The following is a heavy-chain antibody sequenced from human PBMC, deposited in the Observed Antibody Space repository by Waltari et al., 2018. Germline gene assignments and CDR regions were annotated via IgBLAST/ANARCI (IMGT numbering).Heavy chain of an antibody. V-gene: IGHV4-4*07. D-gene: IGHD3-3*01. Sequence: QVQLQESGPGLVKPSETLSLTCTVSGGSISSSYWSWIRPPAGKGLEWIGRIYTSGSTNYNPSLKSRVTMSVDTSKNQFSLKLSSVTAADTAVYYCARESGTIFGVEDMDVWGKGTTVTISS. CDR1: GGSISSSY. CDR3: ARESGTIFGVEDMDV. CDR2: IYTSGST. J-gene: IGHJ6*03.